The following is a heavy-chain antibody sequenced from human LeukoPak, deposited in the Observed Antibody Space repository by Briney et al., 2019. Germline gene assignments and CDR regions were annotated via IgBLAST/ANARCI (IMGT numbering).Heavy chain of an antibody. CDR3: AGESTIFGVYYYMDV. J-gene: IGHJ6*03. CDR2: ISYDGSNK. V-gene: IGHV3-30-3*01. CDR1: GFTFSSYA. Sequence: GGSLRLSCAASGFTFSSYAMHWVRQAPGKGLEWVAVISYDGSNKYYADSVKGRFTISRDNSKNTLYLQMNCLRAEDTAVYYCAGESTIFGVYYYMDVWGKGTTVTVSS. D-gene: IGHD3-3*01.